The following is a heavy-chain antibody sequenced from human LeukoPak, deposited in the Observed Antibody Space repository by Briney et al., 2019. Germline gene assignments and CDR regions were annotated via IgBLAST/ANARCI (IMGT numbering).Heavy chain of an antibody. D-gene: IGHD2-2*01. CDR3: ARVGVVPAAMRYYYYYMDV. CDR2: IYYSGST. J-gene: IGHJ6*03. Sequence: SETLSLTCTVSGGSISSCYWSWIRQPPGKGLEWIGYIYYSGSTNYNPSLKSRVTISVDTSKNQFSLKLSSVTAADTAVYYCARVGVVPAAMRYYYYYMDVWGKGTTVTVSS. V-gene: IGHV4-59*01. CDR1: GGSISSCY.